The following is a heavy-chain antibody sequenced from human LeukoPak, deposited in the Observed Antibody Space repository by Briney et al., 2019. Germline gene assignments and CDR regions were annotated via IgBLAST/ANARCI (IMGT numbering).Heavy chain of an antibody. J-gene: IGHJ4*02. Sequence: GGSLRLSCAVSGFTFDDYGMSWVRQAPGKGLEWVSGINWNGGRTGYVDSVKGRFTISRDNAKNSLHLQMNSLRAEDTALYYCARDISSGWYFDYWGRGTLVTVSS. CDR3: ARDISSGWYFDY. V-gene: IGHV3-20*04. CDR2: INWNGGRT. D-gene: IGHD6-19*01. CDR1: GFTFDDYG.